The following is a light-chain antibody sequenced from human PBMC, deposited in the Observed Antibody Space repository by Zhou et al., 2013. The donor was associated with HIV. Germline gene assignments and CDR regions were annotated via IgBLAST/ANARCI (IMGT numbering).Light chain of an antibody. CDR1: QDIRNY. J-gene: IGKJ4*01. CDR2: AAS. CDR3: QQYHTYPLS. Sequence: DIQMTQSPSSLSASLGDTVTITCRASQDIRNYVAWFQRRPGQVPKSLIYAASSLQRGVPSKFSGSGSGKDFTLTISNLQPEDFATYYCQQYHTYPLSFGGGTKVEMK. V-gene: IGKV1-16*02.